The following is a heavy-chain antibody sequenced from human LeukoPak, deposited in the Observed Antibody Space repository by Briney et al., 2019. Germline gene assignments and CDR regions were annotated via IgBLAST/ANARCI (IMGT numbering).Heavy chain of an antibody. V-gene: IGHV4-34*01. CDR2: INHSGST. CDR3: AGLVGRYSSGLYYYYFDY. J-gene: IGHJ4*02. CDR1: GGSFSGYY. Sequence: SETLSLTCAVYGGSFSGYYWSWIRQPPGKGLEWIGEINHSGSTNYNPSLKSRVTISIDKSKNQSFLNLSSVTAADTAVYYCAGLVGRYSSGLYYYYFDYWGQGTLVTVSS. D-gene: IGHD3-22*01.